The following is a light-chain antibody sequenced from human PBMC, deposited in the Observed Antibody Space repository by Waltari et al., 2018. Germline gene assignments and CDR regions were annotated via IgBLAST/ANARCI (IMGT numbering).Light chain of an antibody. CDR2: DTS. CDR1: QTVRTTY. CDR3: QQYDISPLT. V-gene: IGKV3-20*01. Sequence: EIVLTQSPGTLSLSPGERATPSCRASQTVRTTYLAWYQQKPGQAPTLLIYDTSSRATGIPDRFSGSGSGTDFSLTISSLEPEDFAVYYCQQYDISPLTFGGGTKVETK. J-gene: IGKJ4*01.